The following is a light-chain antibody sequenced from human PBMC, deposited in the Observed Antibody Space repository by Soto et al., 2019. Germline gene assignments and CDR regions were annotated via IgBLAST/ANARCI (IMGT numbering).Light chain of an antibody. CDR2: GAS. V-gene: IGKV3-20*01. CDR3: QQYTNSPEWT. J-gene: IGKJ1*01. Sequence: EIVLTQSPGTLSLSPGERATLSCRASQSVSSTYSAWYQQKPGQAPRLLIYGASSRAAGIPDRFSGSGSGTDFTLTISRLEPEDFAVYYCQQYTNSPEWTFGQGTKVEIK. CDR1: QSVSSTY.